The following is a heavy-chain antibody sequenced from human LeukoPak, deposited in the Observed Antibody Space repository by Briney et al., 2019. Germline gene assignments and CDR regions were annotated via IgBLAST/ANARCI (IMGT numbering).Heavy chain of an antibody. CDR2: INTGNGNT. V-gene: IGHV1-3*04. D-gene: IGHD4-11*01. J-gene: IGHJ4*02. Sequence: ASVKVSCKASGYTFISYAMLWVRQAPGQRLEWMGWINTGNGNTKYSQKFQGRVTITRDTSASTAYMELSSLRSEDTAVYYCARAPYSNYSFDYWGQGTLVTVSS. CDR3: ARAPYSNYSFDY. CDR1: GYTFISYA.